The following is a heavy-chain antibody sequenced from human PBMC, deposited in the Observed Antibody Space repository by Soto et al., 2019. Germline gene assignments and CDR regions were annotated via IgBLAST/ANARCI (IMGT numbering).Heavy chain of an antibody. Sequence: ASVKVSCKASGYSFTDYHIHLVRQAPGQGLAWLGRINPKGGGTSTAQKFQGRVTMTRDTSISTAYMELRRLRSDDTAVYYCARVATYYYDSSGYYPQGFDPWGQGTLVTAPQ. D-gene: IGHD3-22*01. CDR2: INPKGGGT. V-gene: IGHV1-2*06. CDR1: GYSFTDYH. CDR3: ARVATYYYDSSGYYPQGFDP. J-gene: IGHJ5*02.